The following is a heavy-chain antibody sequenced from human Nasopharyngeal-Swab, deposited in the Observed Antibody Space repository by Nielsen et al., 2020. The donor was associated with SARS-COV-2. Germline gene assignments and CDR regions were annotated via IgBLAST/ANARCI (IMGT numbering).Heavy chain of an antibody. J-gene: IGHJ4*02. D-gene: IGHD6-13*01. CDR3: ARGIAAAGTLDY. CDR1: GYTFTSYA. Sequence: ASVTVSCKASGYTFTSYAMHCVRQAPGQRLEWMGWINAGNGNPKYSQKFQGRVTITRDTSASTAYMELSSLRSEDTAVYYCARGIAAAGTLDYWGQGTLVTVSS. CDR2: INAGNGNP. V-gene: IGHV1-3*01.